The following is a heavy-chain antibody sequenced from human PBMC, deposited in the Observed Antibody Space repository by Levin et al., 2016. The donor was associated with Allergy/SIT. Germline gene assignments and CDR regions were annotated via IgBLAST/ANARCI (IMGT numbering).Heavy chain of an antibody. Sequence: SETLSLTCAVYGGSFSGYYWSWIRQPPGKGLEWIGEINHSGSTNYNPSLKSRVTISVDTSKNQFSLKLSSVTAADTAVYYCARGFLVVVPAAMRGAYFDYWGQGTLVTVSS. V-gene: IGHV4-34*01. CDR2: INHSGST. D-gene: IGHD2-2*01. CDR3: ARGFLVVVPAAMRGAYFDY. CDR1: GGSFSGYY. J-gene: IGHJ4*02.